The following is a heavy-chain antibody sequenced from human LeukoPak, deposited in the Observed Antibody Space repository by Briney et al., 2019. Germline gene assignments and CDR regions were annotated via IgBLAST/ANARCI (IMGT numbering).Heavy chain of an antibody. V-gene: IGHV3-23*01. Sequence: PGGSLRLSCAASGFTLSSYAMSWVPQAPGKGLEWVSAISGSGGSTYYADSVKGRFTISRDNSKNTLYLQMNSLRAEDTAVYYCARINYDILTGYSDFDYWGQGTLVTVSS. CDR2: ISGSGGST. D-gene: IGHD3-9*01. CDR1: GFTLSSYA. CDR3: ARINYDILTGYSDFDY. J-gene: IGHJ4*02.